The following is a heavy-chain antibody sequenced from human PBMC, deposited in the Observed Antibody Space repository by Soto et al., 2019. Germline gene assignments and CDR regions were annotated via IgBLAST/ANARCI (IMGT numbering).Heavy chain of an antibody. CDR2: IIPIFGTA. Sequence: ASVKVSCKASGGTFSSYAISWVRQTPGQGLEWMGGIIPIFGTANYAQKFQGRVTITADKSTSTAYMELSSLRYEDTAVYYCARDRGSGWYPGDYYYGMDVRGQGTTAPVSS. D-gene: IGHD6-19*01. V-gene: IGHV1-69*06. J-gene: IGHJ6*02. CDR1: GGTFSSYA. CDR3: ARDRGSGWYPGDYYYGMDV.